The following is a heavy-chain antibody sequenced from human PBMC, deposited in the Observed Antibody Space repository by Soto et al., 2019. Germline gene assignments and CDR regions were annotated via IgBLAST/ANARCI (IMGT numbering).Heavy chain of an antibody. Sequence: GGSLRLSCAASGFTFSSYGMHWVRQAPGKGLEWVAVIWYDGSNKYYADSVKGRFTISRDNSKNTLYLQMNSLRAEDTAVYYCARDLLGRYYYYGMDVWGQGTTVTVSS. CDR2: IWYDGSNK. V-gene: IGHV3-33*01. J-gene: IGHJ6*02. CDR3: ARDLLGRYYYYGMDV. CDR1: GFTFSSYG. D-gene: IGHD2-15*01.